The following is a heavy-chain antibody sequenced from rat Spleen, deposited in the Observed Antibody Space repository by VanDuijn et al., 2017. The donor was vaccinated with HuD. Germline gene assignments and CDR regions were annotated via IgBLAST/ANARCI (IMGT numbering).Heavy chain of an antibody. CDR2: IWSSGHT. V-gene: IGHV2-1*01. Sequence: QVQLKESGPGLVQPSQTLSLTCTVSGFSLTSNSVNWVRQPPGKGLEWVGAIWSSGHTDFNSALNSRLSITRDTSKSQVYLKMNSLQTEDTATYYCARADIGAIYTDGIWGQGVMVTVSS. D-gene: IGHD1-2*01. CDR1: GFSLTSNS. J-gene: IGHJ2*01. CDR3: ARADIGAIYTDGI.